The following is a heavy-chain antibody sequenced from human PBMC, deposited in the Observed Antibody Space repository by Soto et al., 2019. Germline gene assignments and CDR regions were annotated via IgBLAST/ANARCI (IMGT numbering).Heavy chain of an antibody. CDR3: ARGDRDRFDGNGYLGRH. J-gene: IGHJ4*02. D-gene: IGHD5-18*01. V-gene: IGHV3-74*01. CDR1: GFTFSSYW. Sequence: EVQLVESGGGLVQPGESLTLSCAASGFTFSSYWMHWVRQAPGKGLVWVSRVKVDGSGTYYADSVQGRFTISRDNAKNTLYLQMNSLRVEDTSVYCCARGDRDRFDGNGYLGRHWGQGTLVTVSS. CDR2: VKVDGSGT.